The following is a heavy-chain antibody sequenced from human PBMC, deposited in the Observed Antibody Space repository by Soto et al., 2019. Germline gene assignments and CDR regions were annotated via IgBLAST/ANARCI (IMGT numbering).Heavy chain of an antibody. CDR2: ISAYNGNT. Sequence: ASVEVSCKXSGYTFTSYGISWVRQAPGQGLEWMGWISAYNGNTNYAQKLQGRVTMTTDTSTSTAYMELRSLRSDDTAVYYCAREQSIAAAGRLRYWGQGTLVTVSS. V-gene: IGHV1-18*01. CDR1: GYTFTSYG. J-gene: IGHJ4*02. D-gene: IGHD6-13*01. CDR3: AREQSIAAAGRLRY.